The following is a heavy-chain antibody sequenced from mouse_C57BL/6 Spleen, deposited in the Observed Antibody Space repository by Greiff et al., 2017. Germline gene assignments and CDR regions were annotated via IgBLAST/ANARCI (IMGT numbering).Heavy chain of an antibody. V-gene: IGHV2-2*01. CDR3: ARNRDYDEFAY. D-gene: IGHD2-4*01. J-gene: IGHJ3*01. CDR1: GFSLTSYG. CDR2: IWSGGST. Sequence: VQVVESGPGLVQPSQSLSITCTVSGFSLTSYGVHWVRQSPGKGLEWLGVIWSGGSTDYNAAFIFRLSISKDNSKSQVFFKINSLQADDTAIYYCARNRDYDEFAYWGQGTLVTVSA.